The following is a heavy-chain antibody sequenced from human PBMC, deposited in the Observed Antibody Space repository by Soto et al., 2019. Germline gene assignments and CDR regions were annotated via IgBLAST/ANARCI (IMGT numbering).Heavy chain of an antibody. CDR2: ISAYNGNT. D-gene: IGHD5-12*01. V-gene: IGHV1-18*01. CDR1: GYTFTSYG. CDR3: ARLRGVGYSGLLGYYYGMDV. Sequence: ASVKVSCKASGYTFTSYGISWVRQAPGQGLEWMGWISAYNGNTNYAQKLQGRVTMTTDTSTSTAYMELRSLRSDDTAVYYCARLRGVGYSGLLGYYYGMDVWGQGTTVTVSS. J-gene: IGHJ6*02.